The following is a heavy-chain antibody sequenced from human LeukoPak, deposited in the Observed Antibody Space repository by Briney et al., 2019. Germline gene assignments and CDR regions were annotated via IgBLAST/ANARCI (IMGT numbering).Heavy chain of an antibody. CDR3: AKGISLWPPYYFDY. CDR1: GFTFSSYA. J-gene: IGHJ4*02. Sequence: GGSLRLSCAASGFTFSSYAMHWVRQAPGKGLEWVSGISWNSGSIGYADSVKGRFTISGDNAKNSLHLQMNSLRAEDTALYYCAKGISLWPPYYFDYWGQGTLVTVSS. CDR2: ISWNSGSI. D-gene: IGHD2-21*01. V-gene: IGHV3-9*01.